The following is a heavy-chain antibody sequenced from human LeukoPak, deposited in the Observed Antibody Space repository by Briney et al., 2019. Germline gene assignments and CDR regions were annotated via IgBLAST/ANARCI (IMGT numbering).Heavy chain of an antibody. CDR3: ARAGTRRPFDP. V-gene: IGHV4-59*12. Sequence: SETLSLTCTVSRGSIISNYWSWIRQPPEKGLEWIGYIYSNGNTNYNPSLKSRVTISVDTSKNQFSLKLSSVTAADTAVYYCARAGTRRPFDPWGQGTLVTVSS. CDR2: IYSNGNT. J-gene: IGHJ5*02. CDR1: RGSIISNY.